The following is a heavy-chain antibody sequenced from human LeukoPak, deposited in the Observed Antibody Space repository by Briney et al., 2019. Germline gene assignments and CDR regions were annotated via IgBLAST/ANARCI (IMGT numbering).Heavy chain of an antibody. CDR2: INWNSGSI. Sequence: GGSLRLSCAASGFNFDDYAMHWVRQAPGKGPEWVAGINWNSGSIGYADSVKGRFTISRDNAKNYLYLQLNSLRAEDTALYYCAKDKEDSRGHYYVFDFWGQGTLVTVSS. D-gene: IGHD3-22*01. CDR1: GFNFDDYA. CDR3: AKDKEDSRGHYYVFDF. V-gene: IGHV3-9*01. J-gene: IGHJ4*02.